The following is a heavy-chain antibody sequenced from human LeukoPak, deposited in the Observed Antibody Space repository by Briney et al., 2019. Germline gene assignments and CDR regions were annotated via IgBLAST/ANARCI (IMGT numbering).Heavy chain of an antibody. CDR2: ISNSGGTT. Sequence: GSLRLSCATSGFTFRNYAMSWVRQAPGKGLEWVSCISNSGGTTYHADSVKGRFAISRDTSKNTLYLQMNSLRVEDTAVYYCAKTSPGYTYGLLDYWGQGTLVTVSS. J-gene: IGHJ4*02. D-gene: IGHD5-18*01. V-gene: IGHV3-23*01. CDR1: GFTFRNYA. CDR3: AKTSPGYTYGLLDY.